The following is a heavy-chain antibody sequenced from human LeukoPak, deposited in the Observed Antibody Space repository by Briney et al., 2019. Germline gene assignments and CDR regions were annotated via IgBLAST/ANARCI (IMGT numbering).Heavy chain of an antibody. Sequence: GGSLRLSCAASGFTFSSYSMHWVRQAPGKGLEWVAGISYDGSNKKHADSVKGRFTISRDNSENTVYLQMNSLRAEDTAVYHCARDRTVTTRGVFDYWGQGTLVTVSS. CDR1: GFTFSSYS. D-gene: IGHD4-17*01. CDR2: ISYDGSNK. V-gene: IGHV3-30-3*01. CDR3: ARDRTVTTRGVFDY. J-gene: IGHJ4*02.